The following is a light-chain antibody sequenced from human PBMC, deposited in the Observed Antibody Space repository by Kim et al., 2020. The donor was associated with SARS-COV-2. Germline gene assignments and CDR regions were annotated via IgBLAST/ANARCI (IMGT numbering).Light chain of an antibody. CDR2: RGS. CDR1: SSNLGRNY. J-gene: IGLJ1*01. V-gene: IGLV1-47*01. CDR3: AARDDSLSAYV. Sequence: GQRVTISCSGGSSNLGRNYVYWYQHVPGAAPKLLIYRGSNRPSGVPDRFAGSKSDNSASLVISGLRSEDEADYYCAARDDSLSAYVFGTGTEVTVL.